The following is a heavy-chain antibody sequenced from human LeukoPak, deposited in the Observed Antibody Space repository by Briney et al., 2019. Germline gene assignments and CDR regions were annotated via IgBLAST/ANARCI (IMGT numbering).Heavy chain of an antibody. J-gene: IGHJ4*02. CDR3: ARGSWGYGDYYFDY. D-gene: IGHD4-17*01. CDR1: GYTFTSYD. V-gene: IGHV1-8*01. Sequence: ASVKVSCKASGYTFTSYDINWVRQATGQGLEWMGWMNPNSGNTGYAQKFQGRVTMTRNTSISTAYVELSSLRSEDTAVYYCARGSWGYGDYYFDYWGQGTLVTVSS. CDR2: MNPNSGNT.